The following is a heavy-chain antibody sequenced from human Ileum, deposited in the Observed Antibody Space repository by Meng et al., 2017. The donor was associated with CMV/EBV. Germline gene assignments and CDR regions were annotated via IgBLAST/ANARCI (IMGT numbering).Heavy chain of an antibody. CDR3: AREDHCSSTSCYNY. V-gene: IGHV3-21*01. CDR1: GFTFSSYS. J-gene: IGHJ4*02. CDR2: ISSSSSYI. D-gene: IGHD2-2*02. Sequence: ADGFTFSSYSMNWVRQAPGKGLEWVSSISSSSSYIYYADSVKGRFTISRDNAKNSLYLQMNSLRAEDTAVYYCAREDHCSSTSCYNYWGQGTLVTVSS.